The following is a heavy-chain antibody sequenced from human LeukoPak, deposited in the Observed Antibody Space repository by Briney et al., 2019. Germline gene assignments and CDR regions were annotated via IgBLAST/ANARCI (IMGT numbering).Heavy chain of an antibody. J-gene: IGHJ5*02. D-gene: IGHD6-6*01. CDR1: GFTFSSYG. CDR2: INHSGST. Sequence: GSLRLSCAASGFTFSSYGMSWIRQPPGKGLEWIGEINHSGSTNYNPSLRSRVTISVDTSKNQFSLKLSSVTAADTAVYYCARELGARPPHWFDPWGQGTLVTVSS. V-gene: IGHV4-34*01. CDR3: ARELGARPPHWFDP.